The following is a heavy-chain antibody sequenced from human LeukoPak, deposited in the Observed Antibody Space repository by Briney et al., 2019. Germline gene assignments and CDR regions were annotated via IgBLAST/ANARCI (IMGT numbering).Heavy chain of an antibody. CDR1: GFTFGDYA. J-gene: IGHJ4*02. CDR3: ARENNTDYVDY. V-gene: IGHV3-23*01. Sequence: GGSLRLSCTASGFTFGDYAMSWVRQAPGKGLEWVSGISGSGGSTYYADSVKGRFTISRDNSKDTLYLQMHSLRDEDTAVYYCARENNTDYVDYWGQGTLVTVSS. CDR2: ISGSGGST. D-gene: IGHD1/OR15-1a*01.